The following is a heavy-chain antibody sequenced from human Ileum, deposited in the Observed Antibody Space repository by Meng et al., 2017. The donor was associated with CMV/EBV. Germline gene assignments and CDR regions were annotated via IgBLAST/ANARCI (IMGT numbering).Heavy chain of an antibody. CDR1: GYTFTGYY. CDR2: INPNSGGT. CDR3: ARVPASWCGTSSCSPRFDP. V-gene: IGHV1-2*02. Sequence: ASVKVSCKASGYTFTGYYIHWVRQAPGQGLEWMGWINPNSGGTKYAPKFQGRVTMTRDTSISTAYMELSRLRSDDTAVYSCARVPASWCGTSSCSPRFDPWGQGTLVTVSS. D-gene: IGHD2-15*01. J-gene: IGHJ5*02.